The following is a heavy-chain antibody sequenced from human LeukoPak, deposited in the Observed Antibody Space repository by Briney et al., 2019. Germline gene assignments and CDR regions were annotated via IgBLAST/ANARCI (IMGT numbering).Heavy chain of an antibody. CDR2: IYYSGST. J-gene: IGHJ4*02. Sequence: SETLSLTCTVSGGSISSGGYYWSWIRQHPGKGLEWIGYIYYSGSTYYNPSLKSRVTISVDTSKNQFSLKLSSVTAADTAVYYCARGLRSGFDYWGQGTLVTVSS. D-gene: IGHD2-15*01. CDR1: GGSISSGGYY. V-gene: IGHV4-31*03. CDR3: ARGLRSGFDY.